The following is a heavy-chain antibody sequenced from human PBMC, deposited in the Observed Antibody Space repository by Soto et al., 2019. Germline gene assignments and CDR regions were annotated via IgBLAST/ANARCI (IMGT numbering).Heavy chain of an antibody. CDR2: ISYDGRKE. J-gene: IGHJ4*02. CDR1: GFTFSNSG. D-gene: IGHD1-26*01. CDR3: AKGPATAPDYFES. Sequence: QVQLVESGGGVVQPGRSLRLSCAGSGFTFSNSGLHWVRQAPGKGLEWVAFISYDGRKEYYADSVKGRFTISRDTSKNTLDLQMNSLRVEDTVVYFCAKGPATAPDYFESWSQGNLVTVSS. V-gene: IGHV3-30*18.